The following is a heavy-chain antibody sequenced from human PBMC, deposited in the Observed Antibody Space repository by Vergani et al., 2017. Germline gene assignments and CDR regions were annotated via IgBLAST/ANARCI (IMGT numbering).Heavy chain of an antibody. CDR3: AFMTTVSKFDY. V-gene: IGHV3-23*04. CDR2: ISSSGGST. Sequence: EVQLVESGGGLVQPGGSLRLSCAASGFTFSSYSMNWVRQAPGKGLEWVSAISSSGGSTYYADSVKGRFTISRDNSKNTLYLQMNSLRAEDTAVYYCAFMTTVSKFDYWGQGTLVTVSS. J-gene: IGHJ4*02. CDR1: GFTFSSYS. D-gene: IGHD4-17*01.